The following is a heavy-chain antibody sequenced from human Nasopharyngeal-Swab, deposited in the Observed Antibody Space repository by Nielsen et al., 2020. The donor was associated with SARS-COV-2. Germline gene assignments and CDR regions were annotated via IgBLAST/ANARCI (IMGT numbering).Heavy chain of an antibody. CDR1: GFTFSRFD. CDR3: ARTLSASYMDV. Sequence: GESLKISCAASGFTFSRFDMHWVRQVTGKGLEWVSALGTAGDTYYPRYVKGRFTISSEDARNFLYLQMNSLRAEDTAVYYCARTLSASYMDVLGKGTTVTVSS. J-gene: IGHJ6*03. CDR2: LGTAGDT. V-gene: IGHV3-13*01.